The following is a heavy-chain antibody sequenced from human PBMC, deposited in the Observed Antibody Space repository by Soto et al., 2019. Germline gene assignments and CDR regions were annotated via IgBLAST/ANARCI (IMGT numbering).Heavy chain of an antibody. CDR1: GDSVSSNSAA. CDR2: TYYRSKWYN. CDR3: ARGLYSYGYGGFVRSANNFPPVFDY. J-gene: IGHJ4*02. D-gene: IGHD5-18*01. Sequence: KQSQTLSLTCAISGDSVSSNSAAWNWIRQSPSRGLEWLGRTYYRSKWYNDYAVSVKSRITINPDTSKNQFSLQLNSVTPEDTAVYYCARGLYSYGYGGFVRSANNFPPVFDYWGQGTLVTVSS. V-gene: IGHV6-1*01.